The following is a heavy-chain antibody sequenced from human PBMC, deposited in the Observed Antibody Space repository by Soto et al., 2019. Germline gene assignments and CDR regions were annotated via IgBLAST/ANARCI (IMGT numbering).Heavy chain of an antibody. V-gene: IGHV3-23*01. D-gene: IGHD6-13*01. CDR3: AKDLGIAAAGDPHPFDY. Sequence: PGGSLRLSCAASGFTFSSYAMSWVRQAPGTGLEWVSAISGSGGSTYYADSVKGRFTISRDNSKNTLYLQMNSLRAEDTAVYYCAKDLGIAAAGDPHPFDYWGQGTLVTVS. J-gene: IGHJ4*02. CDR1: GFTFSSYA. CDR2: ISGSGGST.